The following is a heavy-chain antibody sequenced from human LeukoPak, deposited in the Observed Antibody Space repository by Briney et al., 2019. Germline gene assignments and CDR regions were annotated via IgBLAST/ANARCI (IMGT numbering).Heavy chain of an antibody. D-gene: IGHD5-24*01. CDR1: GYTFISYG. Sequence: GASVKVSCKASGYTFISYGISWVRQAPGKGLEWMGWISAYNGNTNYAQKLQGRVTMTTDTSTSTAYMELRSLRSDDTFFFQAEDGIRDGEPFDIWGQGTMVTVSS. CDR2: ISAYNGNT. CDR3: EDGIRDGEPFDI. J-gene: IGHJ3*02. V-gene: IGHV1-18*01.